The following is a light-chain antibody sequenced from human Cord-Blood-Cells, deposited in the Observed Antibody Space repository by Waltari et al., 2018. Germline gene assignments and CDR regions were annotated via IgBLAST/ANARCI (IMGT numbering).Light chain of an antibody. Sequence: QSALTQPAPESGYPGESITISCTGPSSDVGGYNYVSWYQQHPGKAPKLMIYDVSNRPSGVSNRFSGSKSGNTASLTISGLQAEDEADYYCSSYTSSSTLVFGGGTKLTVL. J-gene: IGLJ3*02. V-gene: IGLV2-14*01. CDR2: DVS. CDR3: SSYTSSSTLV. CDR1: SSDVGGYNY.